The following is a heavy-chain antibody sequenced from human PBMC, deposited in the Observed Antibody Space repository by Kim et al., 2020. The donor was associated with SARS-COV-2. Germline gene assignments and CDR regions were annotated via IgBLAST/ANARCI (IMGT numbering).Heavy chain of an antibody. D-gene: IGHD3-10*01. CDR1: GFMFSSYS. CDR2: ISAWTTYI. Sequence: GGSLRLSCEASGFMFSSYSVNWVRQAPGKGLEWISSISAWTTYIRYPDSVKGRFTISRDNGKNAVYLQMNSLRTEDTAVYYCAFGRLGLPNGDYWGQGIQLTLSS. J-gene: IGHJ4*02. CDR3: AFGRLGLPNGDY. V-gene: IGHV3-21*01.